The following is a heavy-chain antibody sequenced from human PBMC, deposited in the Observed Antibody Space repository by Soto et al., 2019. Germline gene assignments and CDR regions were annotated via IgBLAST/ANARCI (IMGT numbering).Heavy chain of an antibody. CDR3: ARHSRGYCSGGSCYYDAFDI. D-gene: IGHD2-15*01. CDR1: GGSISSSSYC. CDR2: IYYSGST. V-gene: IGHV4-39*01. Sequence: TSETLSLTCTVSGGSISSSSYCWGWIRQPPGKGLEWIGSIYYSGSTYYNPSLKSRVTISVDTSKNQFSLKLSSVTAADTAVYYCARHSRGYCSGGSCYYDAFDIWGQGTMVTVSS. J-gene: IGHJ3*02.